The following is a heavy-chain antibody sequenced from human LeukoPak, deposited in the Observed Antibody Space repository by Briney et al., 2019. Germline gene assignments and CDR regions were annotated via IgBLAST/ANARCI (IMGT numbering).Heavy chain of an antibody. J-gene: IGHJ4*02. V-gene: IGHV4-4*02. CDR3: ARDRGSGSYGVDY. CDR2: IYHSGST. Sequence: SETLSLTCAVSGGTISSSNWWSWVRQPPGEGLEWIGEIYHSGSTNYNPSLKSRVTISVDKSKNQFSLKLSSVTAADTAVYYCARDRGSGSYGVDYWGQGTLVTVSS. CDR1: GGTISSSNW. D-gene: IGHD3-10*01.